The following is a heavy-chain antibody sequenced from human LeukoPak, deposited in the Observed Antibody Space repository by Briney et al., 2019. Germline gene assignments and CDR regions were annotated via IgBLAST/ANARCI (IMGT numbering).Heavy chain of an antibody. CDR3: ARLGGYSYGPLSFFDY. D-gene: IGHD5-18*01. CDR1: GFTFSDYY. V-gene: IGHV3-11*04. CDR2: ISSSGSTI. J-gene: IGHJ4*02. Sequence: GGSLRLSCAASGFTFSDYYMSWIRQAPGKGLEWVSYISSSGSTIYYADSVKGRFTISRDNAKNSLYLQMNRLRAEDTAVYYCARLGGYSYGPLSFFDYWGQGTLVTVSS.